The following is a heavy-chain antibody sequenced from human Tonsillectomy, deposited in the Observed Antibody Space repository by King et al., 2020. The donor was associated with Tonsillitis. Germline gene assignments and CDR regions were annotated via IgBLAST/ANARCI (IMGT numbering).Heavy chain of an antibody. J-gene: IGHJ4*02. Sequence: QLQESGPGLVKPSETLSLTCTVSGGCISSYYWSWIRQPPGKGLEWIGYIYYSGSTNYNPSLKSRVTISVDTSKNQFSLKLSSVTAADTAVYYCARAPYSSGWYGGGFDYWGQGTLVTVSS. CDR2: IYYSGST. V-gene: IGHV4-59*01. D-gene: IGHD6-19*01. CDR3: ARAPYSSGWYGGGFDY. CDR1: GGCISSYY.